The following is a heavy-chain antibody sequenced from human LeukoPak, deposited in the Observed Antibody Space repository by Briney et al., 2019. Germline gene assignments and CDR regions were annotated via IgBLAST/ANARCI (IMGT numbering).Heavy chain of an antibody. CDR1: GYTFTRYY. V-gene: IGHV1-46*01. CDR2: INPSGGST. CDR3: ARGTTDAY. J-gene: IGHJ4*02. D-gene: IGHD1-1*01. Sequence: ASVKVSCKASGYTFTRYYIDWVRQAPGQGLEWMGVINPSGGSTRYAQKFQGRVTMTGDPSTRTVYMELSSLTSDDTAVYCCARGTTDAYWGQGTPVTVSS.